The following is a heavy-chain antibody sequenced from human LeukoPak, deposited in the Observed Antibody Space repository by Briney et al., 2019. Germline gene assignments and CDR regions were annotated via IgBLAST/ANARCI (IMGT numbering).Heavy chain of an antibody. CDR3: ARRSGGRYSYALN. J-gene: IGHJ4*02. Sequence: KPSETLSLTCAVYGGSFSGYYWSWIRQPPGKGLEWIGEINHSGSTNYNPSLKSRVTISVDTSKNQFSLKLSSVTAADTAVYYCARRSGGRYSYALNWGQGTLVTVSS. D-gene: IGHD5-18*01. CDR1: GGSFSGYY. CDR2: INHSGST. V-gene: IGHV4-34*01.